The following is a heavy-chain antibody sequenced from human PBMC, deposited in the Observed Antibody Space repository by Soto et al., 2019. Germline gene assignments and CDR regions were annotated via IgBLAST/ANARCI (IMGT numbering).Heavy chain of an antibody. D-gene: IGHD3-10*01. J-gene: IGHJ4*02. V-gene: IGHV3-33*01. CDR2: IWYDGSNK. CDR1: GFTFSSYG. CDR3: ARGSYYYGSGSYYNGDY. Sequence: PGGSLRLSCAASGFTFSSYGMHWVRQAPGKGLEWVAVIWYDGSNKYYADSVKGRFTISRDNSKNTLYLQMNSLRAEDTAVYYCARGSYYYGSGSYYNGDYWGQGTLVPVSS.